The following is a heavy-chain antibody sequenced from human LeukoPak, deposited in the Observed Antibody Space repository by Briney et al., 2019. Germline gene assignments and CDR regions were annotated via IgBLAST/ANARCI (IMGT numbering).Heavy chain of an antibody. Sequence: GGSLRLSCAASGFTFSSYSMNWVRQAPGKGLEWVSSTSSSSSYIYYADSVKGRFTISRDNAKNSLYLQMNSLRAEDTAVYYCARDGIAAAGSWDYWGQGTLVTVSS. V-gene: IGHV3-21*01. CDR1: GFTFSSYS. CDR2: TSSSSSYI. CDR3: ARDGIAAAGSWDY. J-gene: IGHJ4*02. D-gene: IGHD6-13*01.